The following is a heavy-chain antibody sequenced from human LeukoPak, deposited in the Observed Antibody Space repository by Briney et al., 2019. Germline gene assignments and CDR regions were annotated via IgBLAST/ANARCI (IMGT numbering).Heavy chain of an antibody. CDR1: GFTVSSNY. V-gene: IGHV3-53*01. CDR3: ASPPMVRGVIF. CDR2: IYSGGST. Sequence: GGSLRLSCAASGFTVSSNYMSWVHQAPGKGLEWVSVIYSGGSTYYADSVKGRFTISRDNSKNTLYLQMNSLRAEDTAVYYCASPPMVRGVIFWGQGTLVTVSS. J-gene: IGHJ4*02. D-gene: IGHD3-10*01.